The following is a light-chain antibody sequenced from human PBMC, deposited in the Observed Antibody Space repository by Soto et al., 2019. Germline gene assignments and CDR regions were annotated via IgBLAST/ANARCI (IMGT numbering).Light chain of an antibody. CDR1: QRISSW. J-gene: IGKJ2*01. CDR2: DAS. V-gene: IGKV1-5*01. CDR3: QQYKSSKYT. Sequence: DIQMTQSPSTLSASVGDRVTITCRASQRISSWLAWYQQKPGKAPKLLIYDASSLESGVPSRFSGSGSGTEFTLTISSPQPDYFATYYCQQYKSSKYTFGQVTKLEIK.